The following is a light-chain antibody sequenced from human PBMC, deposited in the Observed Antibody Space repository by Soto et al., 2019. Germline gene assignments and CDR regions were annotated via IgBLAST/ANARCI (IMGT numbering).Light chain of an antibody. V-gene: IGKV3-11*01. Sequence: EIVLTQSPATLSLSPGERATLSCGASQSAATYLAWYQQKPGQAPRLLIYDVSARATDIPARFSGSGSGTDFTLTISSLEPEDFAFYYCQQRYRWPWTFGHGTKVEI. CDR2: DVS. CDR3: QQRYRWPWT. CDR1: QSAATY. J-gene: IGKJ1*01.